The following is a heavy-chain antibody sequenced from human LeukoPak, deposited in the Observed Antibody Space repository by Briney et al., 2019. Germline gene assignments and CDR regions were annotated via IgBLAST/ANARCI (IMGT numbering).Heavy chain of an antibody. CDR1: GFTFSSYG. V-gene: IGHV3-30*02. Sequence: PGGSLRLSCAASGFTFSSYGMHWVRQAPGKGLEWVAFIRYDGSNKYYADSVKGRFTISRDNSKNTLYLQMNSLRAEDTAVYYCAKDKVGYSSGWFGIFFDYWGQGTLVTVSS. J-gene: IGHJ4*02. CDR2: IRYDGSNK. CDR3: AKDKVGYSSGWFGIFFDY. D-gene: IGHD6-19*01.